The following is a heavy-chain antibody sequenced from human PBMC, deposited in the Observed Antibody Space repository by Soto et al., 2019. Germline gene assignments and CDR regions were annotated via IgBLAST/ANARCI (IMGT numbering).Heavy chain of an antibody. CDR3: TRDLNGGNPFDY. CDR1: GYTLTDYA. V-gene: IGHV1-3*01. Sequence: QVQLVQSGAEVREPGASVRLSCKPSGYTLTDYAIHWVRQVAGQRLEWLAWIDPGSGAATYSQRVQGRIILSRDNSASTSYMDLSSLTSEDTAVYFCTRDLNGGNPFDYWGQGALVTVSS. J-gene: IGHJ4*02. D-gene: IGHD2-8*01. CDR2: IDPGSGAA.